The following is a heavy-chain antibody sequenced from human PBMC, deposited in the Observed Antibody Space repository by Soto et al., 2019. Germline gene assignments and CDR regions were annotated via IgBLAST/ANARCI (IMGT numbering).Heavy chain of an antibody. CDR2: IIPIFGTA. D-gene: IGHD4-17*01. V-gene: IGHV1-69*13. CDR3: ARSSQSTVNTFDY. CDR1: GGTFSSYA. J-gene: IGHJ4*02. Sequence: GASVKVSCKASGGTFSSYAISWVRQAPGQGLEWMGGIIPIFGTANYAQKFQGRVTITADESKNTLYLLMNSLRAEDTAVYYCARSSQSTVNTFDYWGQGTLVTVSS.